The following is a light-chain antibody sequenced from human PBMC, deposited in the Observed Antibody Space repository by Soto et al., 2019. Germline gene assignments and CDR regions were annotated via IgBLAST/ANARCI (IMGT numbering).Light chain of an antibody. Sequence: QSVLTQPPSVSAAPGQKVTISCSGSSSNIGNNYVSWYQQFPGTAPKVLIYDNNKRPSGIPDRFSGSKSGTSATLRITGIQTGDEADYYCGTWDSSLSAGWVFDRGTQLTVL. CDR1: SSNIGNNY. V-gene: IGLV1-51*01. J-gene: IGLJ3*02. CDR2: DNN. CDR3: GTWDSSLSAGWV.